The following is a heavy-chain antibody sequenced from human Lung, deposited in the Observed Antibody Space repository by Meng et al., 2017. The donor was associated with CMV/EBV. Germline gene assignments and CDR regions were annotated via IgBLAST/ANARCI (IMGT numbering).Heavy chain of an antibody. V-gene: IGHV1-3*01. J-gene: IGHJ4*02. CDR2: INAGNGNT. Sequence: QVQLCKSGDEVNKPGASVKVSCKASGYSFTTYAMHWVRQAPGQRLEWMGWINAGNGNTKYSEKFQSRVTITRDTAASTAYMELSSLRSEDTAVYYCARTGCSSSSCYDYWGQGTLVTVSS. CDR3: ARTGCSSSSCYDY. CDR1: GYSFTTYA. D-gene: IGHD2-2*01.